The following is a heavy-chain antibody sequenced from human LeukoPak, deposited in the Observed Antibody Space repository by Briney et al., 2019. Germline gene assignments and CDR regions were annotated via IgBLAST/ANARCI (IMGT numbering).Heavy chain of an antibody. D-gene: IGHD5-24*01. CDR2: IYYSGST. CDR1: GGSISSYY. V-gene: IGHV4-59*08. CDR3: ARHEVVEMATISRFDP. J-gene: IGHJ5*02. Sequence: SETLSLTCTVSGGSISSYYWSWIRQPPGKGLEWIGYIYYSGSTNYNPSLKSRVTISVDTSKNQFSLKLSSVTAADTAVYYCARHEVVEMATISRFDPWGQGSLVTVSS.